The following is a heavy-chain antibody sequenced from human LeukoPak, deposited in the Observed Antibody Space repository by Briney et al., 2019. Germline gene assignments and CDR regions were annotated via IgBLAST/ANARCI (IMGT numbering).Heavy chain of an antibody. CDR2: IGYSGSDT. D-gene: IGHD3-10*01. V-gene: IGHV3-21*01. J-gene: IGHJ4*02. CDR1: GFTLSSYE. Sequence: AGGSLRLSCIVSGFTLSSYEMTWFRQAPGKGLEWVSSIGYSGSDTHYADSVKGRFTVSRDNAKNSVYLQMNSLRVEDTAVYYCARELRVVRGVSFDYWGQGTLVTVSS. CDR3: ARELRVVRGVSFDY.